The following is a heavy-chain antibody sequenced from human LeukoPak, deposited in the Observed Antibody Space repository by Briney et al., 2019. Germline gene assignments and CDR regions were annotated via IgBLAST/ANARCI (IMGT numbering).Heavy chain of an antibody. J-gene: IGHJ4*02. V-gene: IGHV5-51*01. D-gene: IGHD2-2*01. CDR2: IYPGDSDT. Sequence: GASLKISCKGSGYSFTSYWIVCVRQLPAKGLEWMGIIYPGDSDTRYSPSFQGQVTISADKSISTAYLQWSSLKASVTAMYYCARVAQLRPSGVDYWGQGTLVTVSS. CDR3: ARVAQLRPSGVDY. CDR1: GYSFTSYW.